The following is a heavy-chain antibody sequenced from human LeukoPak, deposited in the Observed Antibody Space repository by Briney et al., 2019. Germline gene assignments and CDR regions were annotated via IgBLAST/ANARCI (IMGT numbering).Heavy chain of an antibody. CDR1: GFTDSSSY. D-gene: IGHD6-13*01. CDR3: ARDGPGRLGSSWHGGAFDI. J-gene: IGHJ3*02. V-gene: IGHV3-53*01. Sequence: GGSLRLLCRAPGFTDSSSYVSWARQAPGKGLEWVSAIYSGGITYYADSVKGRFTFSRDNSKNTLYLQMNSLRVDETAVYYCARDGPGRLGSSWHGGAFDIWGQGTMVTVSS. CDR2: IYSGGIT.